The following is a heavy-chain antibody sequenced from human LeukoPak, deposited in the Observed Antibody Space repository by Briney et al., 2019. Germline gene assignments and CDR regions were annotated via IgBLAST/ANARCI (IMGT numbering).Heavy chain of an antibody. D-gene: IGHD3-3*01. CDR3: ARLPPSYTIFGVVSDY. CDR2: IIPIFGTA. CDR1: GGTFSSYA. J-gene: IGHJ4*02. Sequence: ASVKVSCKASGGTFSSYAISWVRQAPGQGLEWMGGIIPIFGTASYAQKFQGRVTITADESTSTAYMKLSSLRSEDTAVYYCARLPPSYTIFGVVSDYWGQGTLVTVSS. V-gene: IGHV1-69*01.